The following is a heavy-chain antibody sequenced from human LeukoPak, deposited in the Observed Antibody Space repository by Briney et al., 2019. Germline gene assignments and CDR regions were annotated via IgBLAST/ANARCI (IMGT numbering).Heavy chain of an antibody. Sequence: PSETLSLTCTVSGGSISSSRYYWGWIRHPPGTGLEWIGNIYYSESTYYNPSLKSRVTISVDTSKNQFSLKLSSVTAADTAVYYCAKQRRDGYNYFDYWGQGTLVTVSS. CDR3: AKQRRDGYNYFDY. CDR2: IYYSEST. CDR1: GGSISSSRYY. D-gene: IGHD5-24*01. J-gene: IGHJ4*02. V-gene: IGHV4-39*01.